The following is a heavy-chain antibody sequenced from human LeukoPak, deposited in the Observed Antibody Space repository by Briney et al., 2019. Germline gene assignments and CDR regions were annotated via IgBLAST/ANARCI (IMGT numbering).Heavy chain of an antibody. CDR1: GGSLNGYY. CDR2: GSDSGGT. Sequence: TSETLSLTCAVYGGSLNGYYWSWIRQTPGKGLEWIGEGSDSGGTKYNPSLKSRVTISADTSKNQFSLKLSSVTAADTVVYYCARGNNSGSYHRGSGYYSDYWGQGTLVTVSS. D-gene: IGHD1-26*01. J-gene: IGHJ4*02. V-gene: IGHV4-34*01. CDR3: ARGNNSGSYHRGSGYYSDY.